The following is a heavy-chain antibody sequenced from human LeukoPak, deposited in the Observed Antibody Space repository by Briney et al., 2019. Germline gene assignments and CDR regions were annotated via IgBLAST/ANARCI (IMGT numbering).Heavy chain of an antibody. V-gene: IGHV1-18*01. CDR2: ISAYNGNT. CDR3: ARAGAGYCSSTSCYWYWFDP. D-gene: IGHD2-2*01. J-gene: IGHJ5*02. CDR1: GYTFTSYG. Sequence: ASVNVSCKASGYTFTSYGISWVRQAPGQGLEWMGWISAYNGNTNYAQKLQGRVTMTTDTSTSTAYMELRSLRSDDTAVYYCARAGAGYCSSTSCYWYWFDPWGQGTLVTVSS.